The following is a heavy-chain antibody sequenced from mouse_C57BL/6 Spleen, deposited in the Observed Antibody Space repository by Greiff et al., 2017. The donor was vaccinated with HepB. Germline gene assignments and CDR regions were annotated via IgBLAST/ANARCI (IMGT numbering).Heavy chain of an antibody. CDR1: GYTFTSYT. J-gene: IGHJ2*01. V-gene: IGHV1-4*01. CDR3: ARPETAQNYFDY. CDR2: INPSSGYT. D-gene: IGHD3-2*02. Sequence: QVQLQQSGAELARPGASVKMSCKASGYTFTSYTMHWVKQRPGQGLEWIGDINPSSGYTKYNQKFKDKATLTADKSSSTAYMQLSSLTSEDSAVYYYARPETAQNYFDYWGQGTTLTVSS.